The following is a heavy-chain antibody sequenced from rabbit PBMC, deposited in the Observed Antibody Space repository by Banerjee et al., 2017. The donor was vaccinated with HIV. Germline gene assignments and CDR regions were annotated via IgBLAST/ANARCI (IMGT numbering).Heavy chain of an antibody. Sequence: QEQLEESGGDLVKPEGSLTLTCTASGFSFSNKCVMCWVRQAPGKGLEWIACINTSSGNTVYATWAKGRFTISKASWTTVTLQMTSLTAADTATYFCARELDAGGGTYAFFDLWGPGTLVTVS. J-gene: IGHJ4*01. CDR3: ARELDAGGGTYAFFDL. V-gene: IGHV1S45*01. D-gene: IGHD4-2*01. CDR1: GFSFSNKCV. CDR2: INTSSGNT.